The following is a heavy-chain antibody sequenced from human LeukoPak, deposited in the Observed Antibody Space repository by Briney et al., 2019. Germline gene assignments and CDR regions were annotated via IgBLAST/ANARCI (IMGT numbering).Heavy chain of an antibody. Sequence: SETLSLTCTVSGGSISSYYWSWVRQPAGKGLEWIGRIYTSGSTNYNPSLKSRVTMSVDTSKNQFSLKLSSVTAADTAVYYCAKDRYSSSWSFFDYWGQGTLVTVSS. CDR2: IYTSGST. CDR1: GGSISSYY. J-gene: IGHJ4*02. D-gene: IGHD6-13*01. CDR3: AKDRYSSSWSFFDY. V-gene: IGHV4-4*07.